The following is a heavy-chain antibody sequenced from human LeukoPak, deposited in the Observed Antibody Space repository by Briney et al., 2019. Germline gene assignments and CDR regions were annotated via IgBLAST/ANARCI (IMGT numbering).Heavy chain of an antibody. V-gene: IGHV1-69*04. CDR2: IIPILSIT. CDR3: ARGLGELQRAEYFQH. D-gene: IGHD1-26*01. J-gene: IGHJ1*01. CDR1: GGTFSSYA. Sequence: SVKVSCKASGGTFSSYAISWVRQAPGQGLEWMGRIIPILSITNYAQKFQGRVTITADKSTSTAYMELSSLRSEDTAVYYCARGLGELQRAEYFQHWGQGTLVTVSS.